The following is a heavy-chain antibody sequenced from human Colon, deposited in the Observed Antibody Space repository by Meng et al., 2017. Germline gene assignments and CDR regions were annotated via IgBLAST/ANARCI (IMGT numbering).Heavy chain of an antibody. D-gene: IGHD2-8*02. CDR1: GLSIGTTGDY. Sequence: QVALQEAGPGLVNPSQTLSLTCNVSGLSIGTTGDYWTWIRQRPGKGLEWIGKIFYTGSAHYNPSLKTRAAMSVDRSKNQFSLKLNSVTAADTAVYYCARADCTAGICYQFDNWGQGTLVTVSS. V-gene: IGHV4-31*03. CDR2: IFYTGSA. J-gene: IGHJ4*02. CDR3: ARADCTAGICYQFDN.